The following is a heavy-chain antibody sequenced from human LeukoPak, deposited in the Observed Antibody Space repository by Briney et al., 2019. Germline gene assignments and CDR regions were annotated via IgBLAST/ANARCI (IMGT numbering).Heavy chain of an antibody. V-gene: IGHV1-69*05. CDR2: IIPIFGTA. Sequence: SVKVSCKASGGTFSSYAISWVRQAPGQGLEWMGGIIPIFGTANHAQKFQGRVTITTDESTSTAYMELSSLRSEDTAVYYCASSIFGVVQTPYYYYYMDVWGKGTTVTVSS. CDR3: ASSIFGVVQTPYYYYYMDV. J-gene: IGHJ6*03. D-gene: IGHD3-3*01. CDR1: GGTFSSYA.